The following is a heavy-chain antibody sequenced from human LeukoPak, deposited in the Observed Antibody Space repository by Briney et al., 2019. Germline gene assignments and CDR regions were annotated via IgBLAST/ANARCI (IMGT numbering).Heavy chain of an antibody. CDR3: ARADIVATIDY. Sequence: ASVMVSCKASGYTFTGYYMHWVRHAPGQGLEWMGWINPNSGGTNYAQKFQGRVTMTRDTSISTAYMELSRLRSDDTAVYYCARADIVATIDYWGQGTLVTVSS. CDR2: INPNSGGT. CDR1: GYTFTGYY. J-gene: IGHJ4*02. D-gene: IGHD5-12*01. V-gene: IGHV1-2*02.